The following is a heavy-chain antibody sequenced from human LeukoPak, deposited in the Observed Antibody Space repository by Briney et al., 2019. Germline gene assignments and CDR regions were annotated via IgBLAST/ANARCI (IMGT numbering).Heavy chain of an antibody. Sequence: PSETLSLTCAVSGGSISSTIWWSWVRQPPGKGLEWIGEIFHSGSTNYNLSLESRVTISVDKSKNQFSLKLSSMSAADTAVYYCANSRTVLRYFDYWGEGTLVTISS. J-gene: IGHJ4*02. V-gene: IGHV4-4*02. CDR1: GGSISSTIW. CDR3: ANSRTVLRYFDY. D-gene: IGHD3-9*01. CDR2: IFHSGST.